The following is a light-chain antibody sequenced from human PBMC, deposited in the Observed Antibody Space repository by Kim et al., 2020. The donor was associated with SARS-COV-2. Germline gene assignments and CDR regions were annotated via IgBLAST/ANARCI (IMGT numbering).Light chain of an antibody. CDR2: SKD. CDR3: YCRDSAGNHHWM. J-gene: IGLJ3*02. V-gene: IGLV3-19*01. Sequence: LEQTAKFTSQGNSHSNYYSSGYQHQPEQAPVLVFVSKDSRPSGIPDRFSGSASSTTTSFTITSTQTEDEADYDCYCRDSAGNHHWMFGGGTQLTVL. CDR1: SHSNYY.